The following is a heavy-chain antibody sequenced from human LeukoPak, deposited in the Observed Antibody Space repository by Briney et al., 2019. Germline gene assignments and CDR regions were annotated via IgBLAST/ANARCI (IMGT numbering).Heavy chain of an antibody. CDR2: ISSSGSTI. Sequence: PGGSLRLSCAASGFTFSSYEMNWVRQAPGKGLEWVSYISSSGSTIYYADSVKGRFTISRDDSKNTVYLQMNGLRAEDTAVYYCARDSNTRNWGQGTLVTVSS. CDR1: GFTFSSYE. J-gene: IGHJ4*02. D-gene: IGHD1-26*01. V-gene: IGHV3-48*03. CDR3: ARDSNTRN.